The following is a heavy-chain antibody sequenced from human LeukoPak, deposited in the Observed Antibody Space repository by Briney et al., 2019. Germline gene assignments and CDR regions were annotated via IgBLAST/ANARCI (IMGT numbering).Heavy chain of an antibody. CDR2: ISSSGSTI. CDR1: GFTFSSYE. D-gene: IGHD6-13*01. Sequence: GASLRLSCAASGFTFSSYEMNWVRQAPGKGLEWFSYISSSGSTIYYADSVKGRFTISRDNAKNSLYLQMNSLRAEDTAVYYCARYSLQQLPPSYFDYWGQGTLVTVSS. CDR3: ARYSLQQLPPSYFDY. V-gene: IGHV3-48*03. J-gene: IGHJ4*02.